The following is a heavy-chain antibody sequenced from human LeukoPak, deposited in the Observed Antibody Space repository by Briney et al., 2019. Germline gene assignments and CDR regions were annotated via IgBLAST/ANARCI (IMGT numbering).Heavy chain of an antibody. CDR2: ISAYNGNT. J-gene: IGHJ6*02. CDR3: ARDADPRGYSGYDLVGYYYYGMDV. D-gene: IGHD5-12*01. CDR1: GYTFTSYG. Sequence: ASVKVSCKASGYTFTSYGISWVRQAPGQGLEWMGWISAYNGNTNYAQKLQGRVTMTTDTSTCRAYMELRSLRSDDTAVYYCARDADPRGYSGYDLVGYYYYGMDVWGQGTTVTVSS. V-gene: IGHV1-18*01.